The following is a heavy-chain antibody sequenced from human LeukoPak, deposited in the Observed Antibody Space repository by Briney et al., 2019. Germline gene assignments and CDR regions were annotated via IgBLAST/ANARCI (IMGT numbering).Heavy chain of an antibody. J-gene: IGHJ4*02. D-gene: IGHD3-9*01. V-gene: IGHV4-39*01. Sequence: PSETLSLTCTVSGGSVSSSYYDWGWIRQPRGKGLEWIATIYYSGSTFCNPSLKSRVTISVDTSKNQFYLKLSSVTAADTAIYYCARWVVFYDILTGYTPFDYWGQGILVTVSS. CDR2: IYYSGST. CDR1: GGSVSSSYYD. CDR3: ARWVVFYDILTGYTPFDY.